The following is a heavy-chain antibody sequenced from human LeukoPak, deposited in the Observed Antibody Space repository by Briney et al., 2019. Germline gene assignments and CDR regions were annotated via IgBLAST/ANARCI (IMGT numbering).Heavy chain of an antibody. CDR3: ARGEWVSGAPYNGFDP. CDR2: INTDGSIT. V-gene: IGHV3-74*01. Sequence: PGGSLRLSCAASGFTFSSYWMHWVRHAPGKGPVWVSRINTDGSITTYADSVRGRFTISRDNAKNTLYLQMNSLRAEDTAMYYCARGEWVSGAPYNGFDPWGQGTLVTVSS. J-gene: IGHJ5*02. D-gene: IGHD6-13*01. CDR1: GFTFSSYW.